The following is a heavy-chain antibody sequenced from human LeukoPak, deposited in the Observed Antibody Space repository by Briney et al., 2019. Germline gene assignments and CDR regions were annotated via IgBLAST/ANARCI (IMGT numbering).Heavy chain of an antibody. J-gene: IGHJ6*02. CDR2: IYSGGST. CDR3: AKTKGEYSSSWTNYYYYYGMDV. Sequence: GGSLRLSCAASGFTVSSNYMSWVRQAPGKGLEWVSVIYSGGSTYYADSVKGRFTISRDNSKNTLYLQMNSLRAEDTAVYYCAKTKGEYSSSWTNYYYYYGMDVWGQGTTVTVSS. D-gene: IGHD6-6*01. CDR1: GFTVSSNY. V-gene: IGHV3-53*01.